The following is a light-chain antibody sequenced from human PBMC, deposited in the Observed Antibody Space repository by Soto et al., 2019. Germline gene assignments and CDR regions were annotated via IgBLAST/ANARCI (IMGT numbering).Light chain of an antibody. Sequence: IVMTQSPDSLTVSLGERATINCKSSQNVLYSSNNKNYLAWYQQKPGQPPKLLMHWASTRESGVPDRFSGSGPGTDFTLTISSLQADDVAFYYCQQYYTTPRTFGQGTKVDIK. CDR3: QQYYTTPRT. CDR2: WAS. CDR1: QNVLYSSNNKNY. V-gene: IGKV4-1*01. J-gene: IGKJ1*01.